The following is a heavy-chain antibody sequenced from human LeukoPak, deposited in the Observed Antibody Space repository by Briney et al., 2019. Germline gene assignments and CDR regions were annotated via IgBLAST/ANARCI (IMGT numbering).Heavy chain of an antibody. V-gene: IGHV3-23*01. CDR1: GFTFSSYA. CDR3: AKDLLVYCTNGVCSIDY. D-gene: IGHD2-8*01. Sequence: PGGSLRPSCAASGFTFSSYAMNWVRQAPGKGLEWVSTISGSGDNTYYADSVKGRFTISRDNSKNMLNLQMNSLRAEDTAVYYCAKDLLVYCTNGVCSIDYWGQGTLVTVSS. CDR2: ISGSGDNT. J-gene: IGHJ4*02.